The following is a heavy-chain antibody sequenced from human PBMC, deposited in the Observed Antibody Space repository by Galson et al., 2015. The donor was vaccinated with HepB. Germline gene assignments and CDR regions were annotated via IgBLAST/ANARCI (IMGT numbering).Heavy chain of an antibody. CDR2: ISYDGSNK. Sequence: SLRLSCAASGFTFSSYGMHWVRQAPGKGLEWVAVISYDGSNKYYADSVKGQFTISRDNSKNTLYLQMNSLRAEDTAVYYCAKVHIARYFAGEPNDYWGQGTLVTVSS. CDR3: AKVHIARYFAGEPNDY. J-gene: IGHJ4*02. V-gene: IGHV3-30*18. CDR1: GFTFSSYG. D-gene: IGHD3-9*01.